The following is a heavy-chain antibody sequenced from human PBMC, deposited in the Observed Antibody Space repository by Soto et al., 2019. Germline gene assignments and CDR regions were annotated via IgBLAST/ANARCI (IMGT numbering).Heavy chain of an antibody. Sequence: QVQLQESGPGLVKPSETLSLTCAVSGDSISSYYCMWIRQPPGKGLESIGYLYYGRSAYYNPSLKSRVTLSVDTSTNQCSLTLSSMTAADPAVYYCALRSMAVVPEYWGQGTLVTVSS. J-gene: IGHJ4*02. V-gene: IGHV4-59*01. CDR1: GDSISSYY. CDR3: ALRSMAVVPEY. D-gene: IGHD3-22*01. CDR2: LYYGRSA.